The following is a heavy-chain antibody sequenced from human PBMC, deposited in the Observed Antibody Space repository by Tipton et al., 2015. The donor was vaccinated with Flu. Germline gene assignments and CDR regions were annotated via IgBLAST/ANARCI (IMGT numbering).Heavy chain of an antibody. J-gene: IGHJ6*02. V-gene: IGHV4-59*01. Sequence: LSLTCTVSGGSISSYYWSWIRQPPGKGLEWIGYIYYSGSTNYNPSLKSRVTISVDTSKNQFSLKLSSVTAADTAVYYCARDREYYDSSGTYYYYGMDVWGQGTTVTVSS. CDR3: ARDREYYDSSGTYYYYGMDV. CDR2: IYYSGST. CDR1: GGSISSYY. D-gene: IGHD3-22*01.